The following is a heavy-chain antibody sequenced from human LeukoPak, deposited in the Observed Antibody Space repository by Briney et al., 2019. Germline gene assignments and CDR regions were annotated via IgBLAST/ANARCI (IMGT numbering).Heavy chain of an antibody. J-gene: IGHJ3*02. Sequence: GGSLRLSCAASGFAFSNYSMNWVRQAPGKGLEWVSSITGSTSRIYYYADSVRGRFTISRDNAKSALYLQMNSLRAEDTAIYYCARDFYDGSGTTDAFDIWGQGTMVTVSS. V-gene: IGHV3-21*01. CDR3: ARDFYDGSGTTDAFDI. CDR1: GFAFSNYS. CDR2: ITGSTSRI. D-gene: IGHD3-22*01.